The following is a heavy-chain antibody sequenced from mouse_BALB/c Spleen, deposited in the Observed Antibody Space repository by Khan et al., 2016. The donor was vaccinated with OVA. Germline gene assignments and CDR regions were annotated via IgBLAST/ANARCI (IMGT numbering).Heavy chain of an antibody. CDR2: IFPGNSDT. CDR1: GYSFTSFW. V-gene: IGHV1-5*01. CDR3: TRGGYGSFAY. J-gene: IGHJ3*01. Sequence: VQLQQSGTVLARPGASVKMSCKASGYSFTSFWMHWVKQRPGQGLEWIGGIFPGNSDTSYNQKFKGKAKLTAVTSARTAYLELSSLTNEDSAVYYCTRGGYGSFAYWGQGTLVTVSA. D-gene: IGHD1-2*01.